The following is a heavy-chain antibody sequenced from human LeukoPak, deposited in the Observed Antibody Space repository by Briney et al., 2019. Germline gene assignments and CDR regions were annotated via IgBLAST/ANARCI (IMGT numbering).Heavy chain of an antibody. V-gene: IGHV1-69*13. CDR3: ARWEGSERAFDI. J-gene: IGHJ3*02. CDR2: IIPIFGTA. Sequence: GASVKVSCKASGGTFSSYAISWVRQAPGQGLEWMGGIIPIFGTANYAQKFQGRVTITADESTSTAYMELSSLRSEDTAVYYCARWEGSERAFDIWGQGTMVTVSS. CDR1: GGTFSSYA. D-gene: IGHD1-26*01.